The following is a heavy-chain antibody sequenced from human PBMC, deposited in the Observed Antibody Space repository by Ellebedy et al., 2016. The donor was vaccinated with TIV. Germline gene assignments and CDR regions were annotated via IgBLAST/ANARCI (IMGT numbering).Heavy chain of an antibody. J-gene: IGHJ4*02. V-gene: IGHV3-33*01. CDR3: ARSSRIGTTGAYFDN. CDR2: IWYDGSNE. CDR1: GFSFSFYG. Sequence: GGSLRLXCAASGFSFSFYGMHWVRQAPGEGLEWVAVIWYDGSNEYYADSVKGRFSISRDNSKNTLYLQMNSLRVEDTAVYYCARSSRIGTTGAYFDNWGQGTLVTVSS. D-gene: IGHD1-1*01.